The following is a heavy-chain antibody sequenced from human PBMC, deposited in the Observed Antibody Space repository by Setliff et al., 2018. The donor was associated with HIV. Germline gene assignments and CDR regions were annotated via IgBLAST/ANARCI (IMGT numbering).Heavy chain of an antibody. Sequence: SVKVSCKASGGTFSSYAISWVRQAPGQGLEWMGGIIPIFGTTNYAQKFQGRVTITADEWTSTDYMELSSLRSEDTAVYYCARDPSIAVAGAAVWGQGTTVTVSS. CDR2: IIPIFGTT. J-gene: IGHJ6*02. V-gene: IGHV1-69*13. D-gene: IGHD6-19*01. CDR3: ARDPSIAVAGAAV. CDR1: GGTFSSYA.